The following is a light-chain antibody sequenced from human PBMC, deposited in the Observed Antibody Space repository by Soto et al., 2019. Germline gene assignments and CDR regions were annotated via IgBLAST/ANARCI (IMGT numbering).Light chain of an antibody. J-gene: IGLJ3*02. V-gene: IGLV2-23*01. CDR3: CSYAGSSTWV. CDR1: SSDVGSYNL. Sequence: QSALTQPASVSGSPGQSITISCTGTSSDVGSYNLVSWYQQHPGKAPKLMIYEGSKRPSGVSNRFSVSKSGNTASLTLSGLQAEDEADYSCCSYAGSSTWVFGGGTKLTVL. CDR2: EGS.